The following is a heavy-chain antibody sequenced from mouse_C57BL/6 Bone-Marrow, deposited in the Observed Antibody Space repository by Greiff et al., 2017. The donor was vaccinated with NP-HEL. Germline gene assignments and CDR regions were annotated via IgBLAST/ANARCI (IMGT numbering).Heavy chain of an antibody. D-gene: IGHD2-1*01. Sequence: QVQLQQSGAELVKPGASVKLSSKASGYTFTSYWMHWVKQRPGRGLEWIGRIDPNSGGTRYNEKFKSKATLTVDKPSSTAYMQLSSLPSEDSAVYYGARDAVHGIYVPYFDYWGQGTTLTVSS. V-gene: IGHV1-62-3*01. CDR3: ARDAVHGIYVPYFDY. J-gene: IGHJ2*01. CDR1: GYTFTSYW. CDR2: IDPNSGGT.